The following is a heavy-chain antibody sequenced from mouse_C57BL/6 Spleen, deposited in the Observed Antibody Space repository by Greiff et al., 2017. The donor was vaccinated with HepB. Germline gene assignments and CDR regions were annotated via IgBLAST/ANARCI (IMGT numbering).Heavy chain of an antibody. CDR1: GYTFTSYW. J-gene: IGHJ2*01. V-gene: IGHV1-50*01. Sequence: QVQLQQSGAELVKPGASVKLSCKASGYTFTSYWMQWVKQRPGQGLEWIGEIDPSDSYTNYNQKFKGKATLTVDTSSSTAYMQLSSLTSEDSAVYYCARNPTYFDYWGQGTTLTVSS. CDR3: ARNPTYFDY. CDR2: IDPSDSYT.